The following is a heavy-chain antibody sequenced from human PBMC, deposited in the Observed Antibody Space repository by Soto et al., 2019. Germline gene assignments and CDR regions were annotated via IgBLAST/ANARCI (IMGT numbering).Heavy chain of an antibody. CDR1: GYSFTSYW. V-gene: IGHV5-10-1*01. CDR2: IDPSDSYT. J-gene: IGHJ6*02. Sequence: GESLKISCKGPGYSFTSYWISWVRQMPGKGLEWMGRIDPSDSYTNYSPSFQGHVTISADKSISTAYLQWSSLKASDTAMYYCASQYYYDSSGSLYYYYGMDVWGQGTTVTV. CDR3: ASQYYYDSSGSLYYYYGMDV. D-gene: IGHD3-22*01.